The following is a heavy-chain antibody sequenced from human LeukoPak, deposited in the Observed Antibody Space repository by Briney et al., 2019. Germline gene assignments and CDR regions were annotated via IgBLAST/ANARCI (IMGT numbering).Heavy chain of an antibody. Sequence: GGSLRLSCAASGFTFSNYAMTWVRQIPGRGLEWVSTISGSTGRTYYADSVKGRFTISRDNAKNSLYLQMNSLRAEDTAVYYCARDLSGSYYIDYWGQGTLVTVSS. D-gene: IGHD1-26*01. CDR3: ARDLSGSYYIDY. CDR2: ISGSTGRT. V-gene: IGHV3-23*01. CDR1: GFTFSNYA. J-gene: IGHJ4*02.